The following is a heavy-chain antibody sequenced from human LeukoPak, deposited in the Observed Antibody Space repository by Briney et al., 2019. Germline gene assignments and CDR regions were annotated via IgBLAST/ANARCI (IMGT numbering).Heavy chain of an antibody. J-gene: IGHJ4*02. CDR2: VFHTGTT. D-gene: IGHD2-21*01. Sequence: SETLSLTCAVSGGSISSSNWWSWVRQPPGKGLECLGFVFHTGTTNYNPSLQSRVTISVDTSKNQFSLKLSSVTAADTAMYYCARTYCGTNACPFDHWGQGNLVTVSS. CDR1: GGSISSSNW. CDR3: ARTYCGTNACPFDH. V-gene: IGHV4-4*02.